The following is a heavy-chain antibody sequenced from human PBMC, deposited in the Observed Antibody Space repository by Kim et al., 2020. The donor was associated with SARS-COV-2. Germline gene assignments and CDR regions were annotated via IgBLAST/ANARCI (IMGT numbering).Heavy chain of an antibody. CDR1: GDSINNRDSY. D-gene: IGHD3-3*01. V-gene: IGHV4-39*07. Sequence: SETLSLTCTVSGDSINNRDSYWAWIRQTPGKGLEWIGSIAYGGRTYYNPSLEIRVSISRDNHFSLSLTSVTAADTAVYYCAREIYNFGKYFDTFDSWGQGTLVTVSS. CDR3: AREIYNFGKYFDTFDS. J-gene: IGHJ5*01. CDR2: IAYGGRT.